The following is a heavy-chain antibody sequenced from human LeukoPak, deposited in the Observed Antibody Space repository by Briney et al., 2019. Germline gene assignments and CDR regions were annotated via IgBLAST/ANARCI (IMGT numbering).Heavy chain of an antibody. D-gene: IGHD1-26*01. J-gene: IGHJ4*02. CDR3: ASQLGPYYFDY. Sequence: ETLSLTCTVSGGSISSYYWSWIRQPPGKGLECIGSIYHSGSTYYNPSLKSRVTISVDTSKNQFSLKLSSVTAADTAVYYCASQLGPYYFDYWGQGTLVTVSS. CDR2: IYHSGST. V-gene: IGHV4-59*08. CDR1: GGSISSYY.